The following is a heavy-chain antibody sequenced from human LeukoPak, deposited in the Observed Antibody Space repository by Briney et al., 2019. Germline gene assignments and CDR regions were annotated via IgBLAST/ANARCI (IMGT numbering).Heavy chain of an antibody. D-gene: IGHD2-15*01. CDR2: INHSGST. CDR3: ARHYCSGGTCYSFDS. J-gene: IGHJ4*02. Sequence: SETLSLTCAVYGGSFSGYYWSWIRQPPGKGLEWIGEINHSGSTNYNPSLKSRVTMAVDTSKNQFSLKLSSVTAADTAVYYCARHYCSGGTCYSFDSWGQGTLVTVSS. V-gene: IGHV4-34*01. CDR1: GGSFSGYY.